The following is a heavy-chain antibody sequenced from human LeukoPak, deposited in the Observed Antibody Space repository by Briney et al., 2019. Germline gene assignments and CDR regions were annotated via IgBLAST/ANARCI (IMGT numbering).Heavy chain of an antibody. CDR3: AWVAGADSSSWGWFDP. CDR2: IYYSGST. CDR1: GGSISNYY. J-gene: IGHJ5*02. D-gene: IGHD6-13*01. V-gene: IGHV4-59*01. Sequence: PSETLSLTCTVSGGSISNYYWSWIRQPPGKGLEWIGYIYYSGSTNYNPSLKSRVTISIDTSKNQFSLRVSSVTTADTAVYYCAWVAGADSSSWGWFDPWGQGTLVTVSS.